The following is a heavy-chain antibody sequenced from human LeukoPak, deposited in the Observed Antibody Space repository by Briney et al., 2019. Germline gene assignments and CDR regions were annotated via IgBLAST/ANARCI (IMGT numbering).Heavy chain of an antibody. CDR3: ARGGDDILTGNYPPPDY. CDR1: GYTFTSYG. J-gene: IGHJ4*02. D-gene: IGHD3-9*01. V-gene: IGHV1-18*01. CDR2: ISAYNGNT. Sequence: ASVKVSCKASGYTFTSYGISWVRQAPGQGLEWMGWISAYNGNTNYAQKLQGRVTMTTDTSTSAAYMELRSLRSDDTAVYYCARGGDDILTGNYPPPDYWGQGTPVTVSS.